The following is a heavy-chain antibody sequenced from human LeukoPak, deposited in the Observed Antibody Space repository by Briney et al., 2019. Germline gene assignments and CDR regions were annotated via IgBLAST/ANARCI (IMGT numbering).Heavy chain of an antibody. D-gene: IGHD2-15*01. CDR3: AKAYSPTAADAFDI. CDR2: ISWNSGSI. CDR1: GFTFDDYA. Sequence: GGSLRLSCAASGFTFDDYAMHWVRQAPGKGLEWVSGISWNSGSIGYADSVKGRFTISRDNAKNSLYLQMNSLRAEDTALYYCAKAYSPTAADAFDIWGQGTMVTVSS. J-gene: IGHJ3*02. V-gene: IGHV3-9*01.